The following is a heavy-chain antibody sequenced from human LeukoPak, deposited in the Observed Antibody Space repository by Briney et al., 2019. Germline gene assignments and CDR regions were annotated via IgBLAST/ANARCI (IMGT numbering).Heavy chain of an antibody. J-gene: IGHJ4*02. D-gene: IGHD1-26*01. V-gene: IGHV1-18*01. CDR1: GYTFANYG. Sequence: GASVKVSCKASGYTFANYGIIWVRQAPGQGLEWMEWISAYNGNTNYAQKFQGRVTMTTDTSTSTAYMELRSLISDDTAVYYCARDQDSYSGIYHGGWYWGQGTLVTVSS. CDR3: ARDQDSYSGIYHGGWY. CDR2: ISAYNGNT.